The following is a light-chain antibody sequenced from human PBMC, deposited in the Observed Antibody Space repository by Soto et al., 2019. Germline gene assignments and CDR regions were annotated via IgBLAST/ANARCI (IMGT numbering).Light chain of an antibody. J-gene: IGKJ1*01. CDR2: KAS. CDR1: QSISTW. CDR3: QQYNLYSPT. Sequence: DIQMTQSPSTLSASVGDRVTITCRASQSISTWLAWYQQEPGKAPKLLIHKASSLQSGVPSRFSGSGSATDFTLTISSLHPDDFETYYCQQYNLYSPTFGKGTKVYI. V-gene: IGKV1-5*03.